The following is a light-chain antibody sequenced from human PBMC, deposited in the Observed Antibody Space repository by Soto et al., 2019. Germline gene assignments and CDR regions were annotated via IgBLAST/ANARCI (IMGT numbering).Light chain of an antibody. CDR3: AVWDDSLNGNYV. V-gene: IGLV1-44*01. CDR2: YNN. J-gene: IGLJ1*01. CDR1: SSNVGSNA. Sequence: QSVLTQPPSASGTPGQRVTISCSGSSSNVGSNAVNWYQQLPGTAPKLLIFYNNQRPSGVPDRFSGSKPGTSASLAISGLLSEDEAEYYCAVWDDSLNGNYVFGTGTKVTVL.